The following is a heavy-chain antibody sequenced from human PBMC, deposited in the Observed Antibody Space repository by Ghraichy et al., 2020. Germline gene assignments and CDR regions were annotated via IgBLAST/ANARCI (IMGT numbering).Heavy chain of an antibody. Sequence: ASVKVSCKASGYTFTGYYMHWVRQAPGQGLEWMGWINPNSGGTNYAQKFQGRVTMTRDTSISTAYMELSRLRSDDTAVYYCARDIRDNGASGSGSYPSTPFDYWGQGTLVTVSS. V-gene: IGHV1-2*02. J-gene: IGHJ4*02. D-gene: IGHD3-10*01. CDR3: ARDIRDNGASGSGSYPSTPFDY. CDR2: INPNSGGT. CDR1: GYTFTGYY.